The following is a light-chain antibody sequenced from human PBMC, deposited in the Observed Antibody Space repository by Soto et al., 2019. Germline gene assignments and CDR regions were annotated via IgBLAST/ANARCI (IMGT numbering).Light chain of an antibody. CDR2: DAS. Sequence: AIQLTQSPSSLSASVGDRVTITCRASQGISSAVAWYQQKPGKPPKLLMYDASSLESEVPPRFSGSGSGTDFPLSISSLQPEDFATYYCQQFNNYPLTFGQGTRLEIK. CDR3: QQFNNYPLT. J-gene: IGKJ5*01. CDR1: QGISSA. V-gene: IGKV1D-13*01.